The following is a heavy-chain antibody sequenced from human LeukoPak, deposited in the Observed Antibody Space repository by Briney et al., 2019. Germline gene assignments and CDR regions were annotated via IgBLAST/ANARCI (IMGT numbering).Heavy chain of an antibody. V-gene: IGHV1-24*01. CDR3: ATEWLWVCRGGSCNSYFDY. CDR1: GYTLTELS. CDR2: FDPEDGET. Sequence: ASVKVSCKVSGYTLTELSMHWVRQAPGKGLEWMGGFDPEDGETIYAQKFQGRVTMTEDTSTDTAYMELSSLRSEDTAVYYCATEWLWVCRGGSCNSYFDYGAQEPLVTVSS. D-gene: IGHD2-15*01. J-gene: IGHJ4*02.